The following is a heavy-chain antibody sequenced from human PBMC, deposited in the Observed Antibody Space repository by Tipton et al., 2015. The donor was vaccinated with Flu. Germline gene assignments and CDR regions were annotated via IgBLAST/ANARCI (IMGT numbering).Heavy chain of an antibody. D-gene: IGHD3-3*01. Sequence: SLRLSCAASGFTFSRSAMHWVRQAPGKGLEHVSVISSDGGATYYANSVKGRFTISRDNSKNTLYLQMGSLRAEDMAVYYCARDLGGIAIFGVACPDYWGQGTLVTVSS. V-gene: IGHV3-64*01. CDR2: ISSDGGAT. CDR1: GFTFSRSA. CDR3: ARDLGGIAIFGVACPDY. J-gene: IGHJ4*02.